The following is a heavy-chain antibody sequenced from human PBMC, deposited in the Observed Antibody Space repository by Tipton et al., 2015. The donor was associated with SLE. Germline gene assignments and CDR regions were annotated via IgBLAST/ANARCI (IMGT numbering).Heavy chain of an antibody. CDR2: ISSSSYYI. CDR3: AKTPQWLVPYYFDY. CDR1: TFTFSSYS. D-gene: IGHD6-19*01. V-gene: IGHV3-21*01. Sequence: SLRLSCAASTFTFSSYSMNWVRQAPGKGLEWVSSISSSSYYIYYADSVKGRFTISRDNAKNSLYLQMNSLRAEDTAVYYCAKTPQWLVPYYFDYWGQGTLVTVSS. J-gene: IGHJ4*02.